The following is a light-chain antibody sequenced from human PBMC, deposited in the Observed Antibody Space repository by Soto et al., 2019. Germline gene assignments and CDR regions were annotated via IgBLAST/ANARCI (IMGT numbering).Light chain of an antibody. CDR3: QQYNSWPLT. V-gene: IGKV3-15*01. CDR1: QGVSSN. CDR2: DAS. Sequence: EIVMTQSPATLSVSPGERATLSCRASQGVSSNLAWYQQKPGQAPRLLIYDASTRATGIPARFSGSGSGTDFTLTISSLQSEDFAVYYCQQYNSWPLTFGGGTKVDIK. J-gene: IGKJ4*01.